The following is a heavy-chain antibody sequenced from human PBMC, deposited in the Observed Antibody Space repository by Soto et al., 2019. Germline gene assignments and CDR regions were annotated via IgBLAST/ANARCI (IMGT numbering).Heavy chain of an antibody. V-gene: IGHV3-23*01. CDR2: ISGSGGST. J-gene: IGHJ4*02. D-gene: IGHD4-17*01. CDR1: GFTFSSYV. Sequence: EVQLLESGGGLVQPGGSLRLSCAASGFTFSSYVMSWVRQAPGKGLEWVSAISGSGGSTYYADSVKGRFTISRDNSKNTLYLQMNSLRAEDTAVYYCAKTYGDYLLYDYWGQGTLVTVSS. CDR3: AKTYGDYLLYDY.